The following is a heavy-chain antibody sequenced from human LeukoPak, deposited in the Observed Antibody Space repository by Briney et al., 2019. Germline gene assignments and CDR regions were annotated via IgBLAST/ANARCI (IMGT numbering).Heavy chain of an antibody. CDR2: IIPILGIA. D-gene: IGHD3-9*01. CDR3: ARFRADDILTGYSFDY. CDR1: GGTFTSYA. Sequence: ASVKVSCKASGGTFTSYAISWVRQAPGQGLEWMGRIIPILGIANYAQKFQGRVTITADKSTSTAYMELSSLSSEDTAVYYCARFRADDILTGYSFDYWGQGTLVTVSS. J-gene: IGHJ4*02. V-gene: IGHV1-69*04.